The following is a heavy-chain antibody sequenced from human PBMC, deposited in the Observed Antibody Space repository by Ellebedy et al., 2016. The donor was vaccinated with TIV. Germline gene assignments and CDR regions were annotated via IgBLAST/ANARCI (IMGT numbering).Heavy chain of an antibody. Sequence: GESLKISCKGSGYSFTSYWISWVRQMPGKGLEWMGRIDPSDSYTNYSPSFQGHVTISADKSISTAYLQWSSLKASDTAMYYCARPAGYCSSTSCYDWFDPWGQGTLVTVSS. D-gene: IGHD2-2*01. CDR2: IDPSDSYT. CDR1: GYSFTSYW. J-gene: IGHJ5*02. CDR3: ARPAGYCSSTSCYDWFDP. V-gene: IGHV5-10-1*01.